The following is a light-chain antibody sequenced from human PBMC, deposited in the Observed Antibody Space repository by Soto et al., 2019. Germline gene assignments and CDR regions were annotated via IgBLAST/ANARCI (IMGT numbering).Light chain of an antibody. CDR1: QSGLYSTNNKNY. Sequence: DIVMTQSPDSLAVSLGERATINCKSSQSGLYSTNNKNYLAWYQQKPGQPPKLLIYWAATRESGVPDRFSGSGSGKDFTLTSSSLQAEDVAVYYCQQYYITPLTFGGGTKVEIK. CDR3: QQYYITPLT. J-gene: IGKJ4*01. V-gene: IGKV4-1*01. CDR2: WAA.